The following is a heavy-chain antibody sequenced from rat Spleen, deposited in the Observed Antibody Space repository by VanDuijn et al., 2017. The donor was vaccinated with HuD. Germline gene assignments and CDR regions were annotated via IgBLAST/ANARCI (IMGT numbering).Heavy chain of an antibody. CDR3: ARDRMDYCYYFAY. J-gene: IGHJ2*01. V-gene: IGHV5-27*01. CDR1: GFTFSNYY. D-gene: IGHD1-6*01. Sequence: EVQLVESGGGLVQPGGSLKLSCAASGFTFSNYYMAWVRQAPTKGLEWVAYINIGGGSTYYRDSVKGRFTISSDNAKSTLYLQMDSLRSEDTATYYCARDRMDYCYYFAYWGQGVMVTVSS. CDR2: INIGGGST.